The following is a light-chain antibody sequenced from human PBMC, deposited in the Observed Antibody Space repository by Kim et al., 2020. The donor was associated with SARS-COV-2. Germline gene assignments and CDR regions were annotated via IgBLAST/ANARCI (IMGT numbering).Light chain of an antibody. CDR2: EVS. Sequence: QSALTQPPSASGSLGQSVTISCTGTSTDIGVYDYVSLHQQHPGKAPKVVMYEVSERPSGVPDRFSGSKSGNTASLTVSGLQAEDEAVYYCSSYGGSNDLLFGGGTQLTVL. CDR3: SSYGGSNDLL. V-gene: IGLV2-8*01. CDR1: STDIGVYDY. J-gene: IGLJ2*01.